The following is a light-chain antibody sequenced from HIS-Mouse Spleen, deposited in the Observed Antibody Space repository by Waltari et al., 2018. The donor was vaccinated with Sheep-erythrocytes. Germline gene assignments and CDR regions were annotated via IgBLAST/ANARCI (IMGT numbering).Light chain of an antibody. Sequence: SYELTQPPPVSVSPGQTARIPCSGDALPKKYAYWYQQKSGQAPVLVIYEDSKRPSGIPERFSGSSSGTMATLTISGAQVEDEADYYCYSTDSSGNHSNWVFGGGTKLTVL. J-gene: IGLJ3*02. CDR3: YSTDSSGNHSNWV. CDR2: EDS. V-gene: IGLV3-10*01. CDR1: ALPKKY.